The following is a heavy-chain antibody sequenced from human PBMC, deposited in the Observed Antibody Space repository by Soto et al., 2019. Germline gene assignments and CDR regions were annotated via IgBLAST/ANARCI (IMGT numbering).Heavy chain of an antibody. J-gene: IGHJ6*02. CDR1: GYTFTSYD. CDR3: ARHRYMAMVLRGIYYYYGMDV. CDR2: MNPNSGNT. V-gene: IGHV1-8*01. Sequence: QVQLVQSGAEVKKPGASVKVSCKASGYTFTSYDINWVRQATGQGLEWMGWMNPNSGNTGYAQKFQGRVTMTRNTSISTAYMELSSLRSEDTAVYYCARHRYMAMVLRGIYYYYGMDVWGQGTTVTVSS. D-gene: IGHD5-18*01.